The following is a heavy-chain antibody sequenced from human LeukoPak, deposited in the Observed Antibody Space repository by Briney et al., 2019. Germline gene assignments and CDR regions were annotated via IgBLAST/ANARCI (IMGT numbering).Heavy chain of an antibody. Sequence: SETLSLTCTVSGGSISSNYWSWIRQPAGKGLEWIGRIYTSGSTNYNPSLKSRVTMSVDTSKNQFSLKLSSVTAADTAVYYCARGTLSWDAFDIWGQGTMVTVSS. V-gene: IGHV4-4*07. J-gene: IGHJ3*02. D-gene: IGHD3-16*02. CDR2: IYTSGST. CDR3: ARGTLSWDAFDI. CDR1: GGSISSNY.